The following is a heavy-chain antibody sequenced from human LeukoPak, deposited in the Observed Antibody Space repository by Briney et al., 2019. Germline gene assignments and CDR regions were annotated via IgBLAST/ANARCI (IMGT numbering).Heavy chain of an antibody. D-gene: IGHD3-10*01. CDR3: ARARGKRSYYPFDY. V-gene: IGHV4-34*01. Sequence: SETLSLTCAVYGGSFSGYYWSWIRQPPGKGLEWIGEINHSGSTNYNPSLKSRVTISVDTSKNQFSLKLSSVTAADTAVYYCARARGKRSYYPFDYWGQGTLVTVSS. CDR1: GGSFSGYY. CDR2: INHSGST. J-gene: IGHJ4*02.